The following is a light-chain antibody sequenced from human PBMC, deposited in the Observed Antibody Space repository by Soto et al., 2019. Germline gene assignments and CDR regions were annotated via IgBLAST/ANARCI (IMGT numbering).Light chain of an antibody. J-gene: IGLJ2*01. Sequence: QSVLTQSPSASASLGASVRVTCTLSSGHSSYAIAWHQQKSEKGPRYLMKVDSDGSHTKGDGVPDRFSGSSSGTERYLTISSLQSEDEADYYCQTWDTDTVVFGGGTKLTVL. V-gene: IGLV4-69*01. CDR2: VDSDGSH. CDR1: SGHSSYA. CDR3: QTWDTDTVV.